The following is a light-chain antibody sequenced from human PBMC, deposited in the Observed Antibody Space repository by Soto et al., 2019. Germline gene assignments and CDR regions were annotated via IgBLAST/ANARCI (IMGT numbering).Light chain of an antibody. J-gene: IGLJ3*02. V-gene: IGLV1-44*01. Sequence: QSVLTQPPSVSATPGQQVTISCSGSNSNLRSNTVTWYQRLPGTAPKLLMSANNQRPAGVPDRFSGSRSGTSASLAISGLQPEDEAEYYCACWDDGLNGFVFGGGTKVTVL. CDR2: ANN. CDR3: ACWDDGLNGFV. CDR1: NSNLRSNT.